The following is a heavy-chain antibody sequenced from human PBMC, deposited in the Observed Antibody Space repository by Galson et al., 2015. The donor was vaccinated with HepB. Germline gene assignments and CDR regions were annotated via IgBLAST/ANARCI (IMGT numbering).Heavy chain of an antibody. CDR2: ITSDGSDT. D-gene: IGHD4-11*01. J-gene: IGHJ4*02. Sequence: LRLSCAASGFTFDDYAMHWVRQAPGKGLVWVSRITSDGSDTKYADSVEGRFTVSRDNAKNTLSLQMNSLRPEDTAIYYCVRDAPTAFFDYWGQGTQVTVSS. CDR3: VRDAPTAFFDY. V-gene: IGHV3-74*03. CDR1: GFTFDDYA.